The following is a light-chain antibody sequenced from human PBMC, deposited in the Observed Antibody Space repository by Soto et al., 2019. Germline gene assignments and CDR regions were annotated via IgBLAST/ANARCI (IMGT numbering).Light chain of an antibody. CDR1: QSVGSK. J-gene: IGKJ3*01. CDR2: DAS. V-gene: IGKV3-15*01. CDR3: QQYNNWPPFT. Sequence: EIVMTQSPATLSVSPGERASLSCRASQSVGSKLAWYQHKPGQAPRLLIYDASTRAPGFPARFSGSGSGTEVTLTISSLQPEDFAVYYCQQYNNWPPFTIGPGTKVDIK.